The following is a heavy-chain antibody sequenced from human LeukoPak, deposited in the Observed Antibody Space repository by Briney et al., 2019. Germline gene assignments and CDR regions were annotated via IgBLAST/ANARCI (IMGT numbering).Heavy chain of an antibody. CDR3: ARHFYGDFDS. CDR1: GFTFSSYW. J-gene: IGHJ4*02. CDR2: IIQDGDGK. D-gene: IGHD2/OR15-2a*01. Sequence: GGSLRLSCAASGFTFSSYWMTWVRQAPGKGLERVANIIQDGDGKYFVDSVKGRFTVSRDNAKNSLYLEMNSLRVEDTGVYYCARHFYGDFDSWGQGTLVTVSS. V-gene: IGHV3-7*01.